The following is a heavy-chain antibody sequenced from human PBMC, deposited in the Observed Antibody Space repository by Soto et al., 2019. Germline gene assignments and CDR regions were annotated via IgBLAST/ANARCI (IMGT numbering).Heavy chain of an antibody. CDR2: INPNSGGT. V-gene: IGHV1-2*04. D-gene: IGHD2-15*01. CDR1: GYTFTGYY. Sequence: EASVKVSCKASGYTFTGYYMHWVRQAPGQGLEWMGWINPNSGGTNYAQKFQGWVTMTRDTSISTAYMELSRLRSDDTAVYYCARERGYCSGGSCYLFSFDIWGQGTMVTVSS. J-gene: IGHJ3*02. CDR3: ARERGYCSGGSCYLFSFDI.